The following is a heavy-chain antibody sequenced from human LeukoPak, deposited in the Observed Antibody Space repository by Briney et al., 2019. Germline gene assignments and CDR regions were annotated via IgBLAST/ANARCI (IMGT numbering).Heavy chain of an antibody. Sequence: GGSLRLSCAASGFTFSSYEMNWVRQAPGKGLEWVSYISSSGSTIYYADSVKGRFTISRDNAKNSLYLQMNSQRAEDTAVYYCARGTMVVTHDYWGQGTLVTVSS. D-gene: IGHD4-23*01. CDR3: ARGTMVVTHDY. J-gene: IGHJ4*02. CDR2: ISSSGSTI. V-gene: IGHV3-48*03. CDR1: GFTFSSYE.